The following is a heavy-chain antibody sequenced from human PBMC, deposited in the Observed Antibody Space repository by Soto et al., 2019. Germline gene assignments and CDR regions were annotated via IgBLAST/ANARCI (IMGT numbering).Heavy chain of an antibody. CDR3: AKDIAAAGTFDY. Sequence: GGSLRLSCAASGFTFDDYAMHWVRQAPGKGLEWVSGISWNSGSIGYADSVKGRFTISRDNAKNSLYLQMNSLRAEDTALYYCAKDIAAAGTFDYWGQGTLVTVSS. J-gene: IGHJ4*02. D-gene: IGHD6-13*01. CDR2: ISWNSGSI. V-gene: IGHV3-9*01. CDR1: GFTFDDYA.